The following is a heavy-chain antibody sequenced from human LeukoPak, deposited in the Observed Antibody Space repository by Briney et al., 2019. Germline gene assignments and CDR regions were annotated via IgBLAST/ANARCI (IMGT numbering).Heavy chain of an antibody. V-gene: IGHV3-74*01. Sequence: GGSLRLSCAASGFTFSHYLMHWVRQAPGKGLVWVSRINSDESNTSSYADSVKGRFIIYRDNAKNTLYLQMNSLRAEDTAVYFCGRGGNGIDIWGQGTTVIVSS. J-gene: IGHJ3*02. CDR1: GFTFSHYL. D-gene: IGHD2-8*01. CDR2: INSDESNT. CDR3: GRGGNGIDI.